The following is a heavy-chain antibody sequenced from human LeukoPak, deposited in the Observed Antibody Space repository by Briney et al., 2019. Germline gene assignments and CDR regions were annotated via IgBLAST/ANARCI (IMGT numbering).Heavy chain of an antibody. CDR1: GFTFSSYA. Sequence: PGGSLRLSCAASGFTFSSYAMSWVRQAPGKGLEWVSAISGSGGSTYYADSVKGRFTISRDNSKNTLYLQMNSLRAEDTAVYYCARASYDYDTRGWVPFDHWGQGTLVTVSS. V-gene: IGHV3-23*01. CDR2: ISGSGGST. CDR3: ARASYDYDTRGWVPFDH. D-gene: IGHD3-22*01. J-gene: IGHJ4*02.